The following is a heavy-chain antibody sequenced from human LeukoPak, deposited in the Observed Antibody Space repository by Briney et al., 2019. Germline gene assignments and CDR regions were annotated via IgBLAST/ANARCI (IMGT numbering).Heavy chain of an antibody. Sequence: HPGGSLRLSCAASGFTFSSYWMHWVRQAPGEGLVWVSRINSDGSSITYADSVKGRFTISRDNAKNTLYLQMNSLRVEDTAVYYCAREGRVSGYDFDCWGQGTLVTVSS. CDR1: GFTFSSYW. D-gene: IGHD5-12*01. J-gene: IGHJ4*02. V-gene: IGHV3-74*03. CDR2: INSDGSSI. CDR3: AREGRVSGYDFDC.